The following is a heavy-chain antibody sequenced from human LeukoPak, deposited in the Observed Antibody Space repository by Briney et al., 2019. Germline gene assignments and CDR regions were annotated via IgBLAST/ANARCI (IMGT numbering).Heavy chain of an antibody. Sequence: GGSLRLSCAASGFTFRSYAMSWVRQAPGKGLEWVSAISGSGGSTYYADSVKGRFTISRDNSKNTLYLQMNSLRAEDTAVYYCAKAIVVVPAVFGYWGQGTLVTVSS. CDR3: AKAIVVVPAVFGY. CDR1: GFTFRSYA. D-gene: IGHD2-2*01. CDR2: ISGSGGST. J-gene: IGHJ4*02. V-gene: IGHV3-23*01.